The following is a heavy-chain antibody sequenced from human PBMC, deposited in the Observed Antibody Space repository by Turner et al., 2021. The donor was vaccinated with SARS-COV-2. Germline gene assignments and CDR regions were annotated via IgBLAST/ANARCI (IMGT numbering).Heavy chain of an antibody. J-gene: IGHJ6*02. CDR1: GYTLTALS. V-gene: IGHV1-24*01. CDR2: FDQEDGEI. D-gene: IGHD6-19*01. Sequence: QVQLVQSGAEVKKPGASVKVSCKVSGYTLTALSMHWVRQAPGKGLEWMGGFDQEDGEINYEQKFQGRVTMTEETSKDTAYMERSGLRAEDTAVYYCATGVAVTGVEEDYDYYYGMDVWGQGTTVTVSS. CDR3: ATGVAVTGVEEDYDYYYGMDV.